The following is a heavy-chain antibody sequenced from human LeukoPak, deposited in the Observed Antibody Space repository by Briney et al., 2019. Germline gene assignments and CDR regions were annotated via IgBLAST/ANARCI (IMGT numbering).Heavy chain of an antibody. Sequence: SVKVSCKASGGTFSSYAISWVRQAPGQGLKWMGGIIPIFGTANYAQKFQGRVTITADESTSTAYMELSSLRSEDTAVYYCARAYGSGSYYNFNWFDPWGQGTLVTVSS. CDR1: GGTFSSYA. CDR2: IIPIFGTA. V-gene: IGHV1-69*01. J-gene: IGHJ5*02. D-gene: IGHD3-10*01. CDR3: ARAYGSGSYYNFNWFDP.